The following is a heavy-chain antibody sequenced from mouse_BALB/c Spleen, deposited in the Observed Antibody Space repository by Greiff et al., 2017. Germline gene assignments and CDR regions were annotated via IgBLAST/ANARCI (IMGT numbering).Heavy chain of an antibody. Sequence: QVQLQQSGAELVRPGVSVKISCKGSGYTFTDYAMHWVKQSHAKSLEWIGVISTYYGDASYNQKFKGKATMTVDKSSSTAYMELARLTSEDSAIYYCARGGMGSHFDYWGQGTTLTVSS. J-gene: IGHJ2*01. V-gene: IGHV1S137*01. CDR1: GYTFTDYA. CDR3: ARGGMGSHFDY. CDR2: ISTYYGDA. D-gene: IGHD1-1*02.